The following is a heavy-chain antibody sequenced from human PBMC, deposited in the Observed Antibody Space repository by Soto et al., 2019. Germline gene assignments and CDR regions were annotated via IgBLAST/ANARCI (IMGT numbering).Heavy chain of an antibody. Sequence: QVQLVQSGAEGRRPGSSVRVPCKTAGPTFLISAIPWVRQAPGKGLEWMGGIIPILGTIHIAQNFQGRVNFTADRSTSTAYMDLSSLGSEDTATYFCARGKEWEQPSNHYYFDYWGQGSQVIVSS. CDR2: IIPILGTI. CDR1: GPTFLISA. V-gene: IGHV1-69*06. D-gene: IGHD1-26*01. J-gene: IGHJ4*02. CDR3: ARGKEWEQPSNHYYFDY.